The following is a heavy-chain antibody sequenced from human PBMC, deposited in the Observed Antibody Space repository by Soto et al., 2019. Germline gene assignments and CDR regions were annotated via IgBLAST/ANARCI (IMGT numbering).Heavy chain of an antibody. CDR2: ISGSGGST. D-gene: IGHD2-15*01. CDR1: GFTFSSYA. J-gene: IGHJ4*02. CDR3: AKDLSVVAATRYED. V-gene: IGHV3-23*01. Sequence: PGGSLRLSCAASGFTFSSYAMSWVRQAPGKGLEWVSAISGSGGSTYYADSVKGRFTISRDNSKNTLCLQMNSLRAEDTAVYYCAKDLSVVAATRYEDWGQGTLVTVSS.